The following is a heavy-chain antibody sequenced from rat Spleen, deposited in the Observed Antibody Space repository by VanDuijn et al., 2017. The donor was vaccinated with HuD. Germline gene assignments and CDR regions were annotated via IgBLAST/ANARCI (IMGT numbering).Heavy chain of an antibody. V-gene: IGHV5-29*01. J-gene: IGHJ3*01. D-gene: IGHD4-3*01. CDR1: GFTFSDYY. CDR2: IIFDGSNT. CDR3: ARLGNSGSGNWFGY. Sequence: EVQLVESDGGLVQPGGSLKLSCAASGFTFSDYYMAWVRQAPTKGLEWVGTIIFDGSNTYYRDSVKGRFTISRDNAKSTLYLQMDSLRSEDTATYYCARLGNSGSGNWFGYWGQGTLVTVSS.